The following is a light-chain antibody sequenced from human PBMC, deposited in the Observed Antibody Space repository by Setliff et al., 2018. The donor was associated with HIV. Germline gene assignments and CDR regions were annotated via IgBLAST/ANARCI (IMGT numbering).Light chain of an antibody. J-gene: IGLJ1*01. V-gene: IGLV2-23*02. Sequence: QSVLAQPASVSGSPGQSITISCIGTSSDVGSYNFVSWYQQKPGKAPKVVVYDVSKRPSGVSNRFSGSKSGNTAALTISGLQAEDEADYYCCSYAGRYTYVFGTGTKATVL. CDR1: SSDVGSYNF. CDR2: DVS. CDR3: CSYAGRYTYV.